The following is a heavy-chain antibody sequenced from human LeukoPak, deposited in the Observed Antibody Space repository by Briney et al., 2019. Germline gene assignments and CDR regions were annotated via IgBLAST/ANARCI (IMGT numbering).Heavy chain of an antibody. CDR1: GGTFSSYA. CDR2: IIPILGIA. CDR3: ARAGYYYDSSGYYGGYYFDY. V-gene: IGHV1-69*10. D-gene: IGHD3-22*01. Sequence: SVTVSCKASGGTFSSYAISWVRQAPGKGLEWMGGIIPILGIANYAQKFQGRVTITADKSTSTAYMELSSLRSEDTAVYYCARAGYYYDSSGYYGGYYFDYWGQGTLVTVSS. J-gene: IGHJ4*02.